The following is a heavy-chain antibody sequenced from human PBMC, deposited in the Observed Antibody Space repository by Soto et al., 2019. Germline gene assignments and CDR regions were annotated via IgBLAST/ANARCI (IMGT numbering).Heavy chain of an antibody. J-gene: IGHJ3*02. CDR1: GFTFSGSA. D-gene: IGHD3-22*01. CDR3: TTKYYYDSSGYYYAFDI. V-gene: IGHV3-73*01. Sequence: GGSLRLSCAASGFTFSGSAMHWVRQASGKGLEWVGRIRSKASSYATAYAASVKGRFTISRDDSKNTAYLQMNSLKTEDTAVYYCTTKYYYDSSGYYYAFDIWGQGTMVTVSS. CDR2: IRSKASSYAT.